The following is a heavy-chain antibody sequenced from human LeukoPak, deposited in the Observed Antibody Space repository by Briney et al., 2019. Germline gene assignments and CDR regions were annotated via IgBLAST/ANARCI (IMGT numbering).Heavy chain of an antibody. CDR3: ARHLFGSGYYPDY. D-gene: IGHD3-22*01. J-gene: IGHJ4*02. Sequence: SETLSLTCTVSGGSISSSNYYWGWIRQPPGKGLEWIGTIYYSGSTYYNPSLRTRVTISVDTSKKQFSLKLSSVTAADTAVYYCARHLFGSGYYPDYWGQGTLVTVSS. CDR1: GGSISSSNYY. CDR2: IYYSGST. V-gene: IGHV4-39*01.